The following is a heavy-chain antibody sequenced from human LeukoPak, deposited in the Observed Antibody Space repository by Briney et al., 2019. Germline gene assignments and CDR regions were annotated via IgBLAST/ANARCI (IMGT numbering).Heavy chain of an antibody. J-gene: IGHJ5*02. D-gene: IGHD3-22*01. Sequence: SETLSLTCTVSGGSISRYYWSWIRQPPGKGLEWIGYIYYSGSTNYNPSLKSRVTISVDTSKNQFSLKLSSVTAADTAVYYCARVSYYDSSGYTGPRFDPWGQGTLVTVSS. CDR1: GGSISRYY. CDR2: IYYSGST. CDR3: ARVSYYDSSGYTGPRFDP. V-gene: IGHV4-59*01.